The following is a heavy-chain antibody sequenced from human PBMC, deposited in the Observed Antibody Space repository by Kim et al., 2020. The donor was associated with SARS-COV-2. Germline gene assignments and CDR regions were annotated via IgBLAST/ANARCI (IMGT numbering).Heavy chain of an antibody. CDR2: FTGSGT. V-gene: IGHV3-23*01. CDR1: GFPFNAYA. D-gene: IGHD1-26*01. J-gene: IGHJ4*02. Sequence: GGSLRLSCAAFGFPFNAYAMSWVRQAPGKGLEWVSAFTGSGTYYADSVKGRFTISRDNSKNTLYLQMNSLRVDDTAIYFCAKNSGGYRALNFDYWCQGTL. CDR3: AKNSGGYRALNFDY.